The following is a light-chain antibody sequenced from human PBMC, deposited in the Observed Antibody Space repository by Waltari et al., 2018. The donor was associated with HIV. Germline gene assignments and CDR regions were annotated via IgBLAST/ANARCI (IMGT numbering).Light chain of an antibody. V-gene: IGLV2-14*01. CDR3: SSYTSSSTYV. Sequence: QSALTPPASVSGSPGQSITNSCTGTSSDVGGYNYVSWYQQHPGKAPKLMIYEVSNRPSGVSNRFSGSTSGNTASLTISGLQAEDEADYYCSSYTSSSTYVFGTGTKVTVL. CDR2: EVS. CDR1: SSDVGGYNY. J-gene: IGLJ1*01.